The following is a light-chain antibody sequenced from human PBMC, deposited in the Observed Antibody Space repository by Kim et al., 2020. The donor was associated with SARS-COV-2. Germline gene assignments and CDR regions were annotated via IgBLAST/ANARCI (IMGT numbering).Light chain of an antibody. V-gene: IGKV1-33*01. CDR3: QQYDSLPLT. CDR2: DAS. J-gene: IGKJ4*01. CDR1: HDIHSY. Sequence: APVADKVTIDYKASHDIHSYLNWYQQKPGKASKGLNSDASYLGTGVPSRFSGSGSGTDFTFIIDGLQPEDVATYYCQQYDSLPLTFGGVSKVDIK.